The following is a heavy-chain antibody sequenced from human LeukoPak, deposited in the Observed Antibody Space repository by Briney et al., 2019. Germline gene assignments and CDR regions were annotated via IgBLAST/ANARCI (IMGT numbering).Heavy chain of an antibody. CDR3: AREGQDYDFWSGAYYYYMDV. D-gene: IGHD3-3*01. Sequence: SETLSLTCTVSGGSISSYYWSWIRQPPGKGLEWIGYIYYSGSTNYNPSLKSRVSISVDTSKDQFSLKLSSVTAADTAVYYCAREGQDYDFWSGAYYYYMDVWGKGTTVTVSS. CDR2: IYYSGST. V-gene: IGHV4-59*12. CDR1: GGSISSYY. J-gene: IGHJ6*03.